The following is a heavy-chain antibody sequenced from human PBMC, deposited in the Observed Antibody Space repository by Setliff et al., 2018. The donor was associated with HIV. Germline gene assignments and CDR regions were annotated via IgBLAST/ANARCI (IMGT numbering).Heavy chain of an antibody. CDR1: GDSISRGAYY. J-gene: IGHJ6*03. CDR3: ARCPSNHLTEAGKKTFYYYYMDV. V-gene: IGHV4-61*02. CDR2: VHANGDT. Sequence: LSLTCAVSGDSISRGAYYWSWIRQPAEKGLEWIGRVHANGDTSYNPSLRSRVIISLDTAKNQFSLTLVSVTAADTALYYCARCPSNHLTEAGKKTFYYYYMDVWGKGTTVTVSS. D-gene: IGHD6-13*01.